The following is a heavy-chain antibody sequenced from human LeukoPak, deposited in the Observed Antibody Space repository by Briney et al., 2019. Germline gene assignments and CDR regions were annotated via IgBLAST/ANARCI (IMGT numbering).Heavy chain of an antibody. J-gene: IGHJ6*02. CDR3: AKDPFGHYGMDV. V-gene: IGHV3-21*04. Sequence: GGSLRLSCAASGFTFSSYSMNWVRQAPGKGLEWVSSISSSSSYIYYADSVKGRFAISRDNSKNTLYLQMNSLRAEDTAVYYCAKDPFGHYGMDVWGQGTTVTVSS. D-gene: IGHD3-16*01. CDR1: GFTFSSYS. CDR2: ISSSSSYI.